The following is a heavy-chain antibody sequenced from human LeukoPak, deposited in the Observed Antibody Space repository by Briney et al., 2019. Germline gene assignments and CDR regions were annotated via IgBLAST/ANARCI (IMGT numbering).Heavy chain of an antibody. J-gene: IGHJ4*02. CDR2: ISYDGSNK. Sequence: PGRSLRLSCAASGFTFSSYAMHWVRQAPGKGLEWVAVISYDGSNKYYADSVKGRFTISRDNSKNTLYLQMNSLRAEDTAVYYCAKDKGSSAAAAQSGYFDYWGQGTLVTVSS. V-gene: IGHV3-30*04. CDR1: GFTFSSYA. CDR3: AKDKGSSAAAAQSGYFDY. D-gene: IGHD6-13*01.